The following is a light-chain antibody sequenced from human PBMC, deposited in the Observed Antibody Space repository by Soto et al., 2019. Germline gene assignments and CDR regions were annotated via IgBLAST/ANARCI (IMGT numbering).Light chain of an antibody. Sequence: EIVLTQSPGTLSLSPGERATLSCRASQSVSSSYLAWYQQKPGQAPRLLIYGASSRATGIPDRFSGSGSGTDFTLSISRLQPEAFAVYYCQQYGSSLGYTFGQGTKLETK. J-gene: IGKJ2*01. CDR2: GAS. V-gene: IGKV3-20*01. CDR3: QQYGSSLGYT. CDR1: QSVSSSY.